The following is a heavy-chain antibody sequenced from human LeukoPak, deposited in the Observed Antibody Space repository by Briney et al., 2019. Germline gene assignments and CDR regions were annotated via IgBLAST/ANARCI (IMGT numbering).Heavy chain of an antibody. CDR1: GFTFSSYA. V-gene: IGHV3-30-3*01. D-gene: IGHD3-10*01. CDR2: ISYDGSNK. J-gene: IGHJ3*02. CDR3: ARQSGAFDI. Sequence: GGSLRLSCAASGFTFSSYAMHWVRQAPGKGLEWVAVISYDGSNKYYADSVKGRFTISRDNSKNTLYLQMNSLRAEDTAVYYCARQSGAFDIWGQGTMVTVSS.